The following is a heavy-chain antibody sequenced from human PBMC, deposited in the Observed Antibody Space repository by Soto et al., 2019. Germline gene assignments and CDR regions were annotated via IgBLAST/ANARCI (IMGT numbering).Heavy chain of an antibody. CDR2: IYYSGRT. V-gene: IGHV4-31*03. J-gene: IGHJ4*02. CDR1: GGSITSGAYY. CDR3: ARDLRGGTLFDY. Sequence: QVQLQESGPGLVKPSQTLSLTCSVSGGSITSGAYYWSWIRQRPGMGLEWIGFIYYSGRTYYNPSLNSRVTISLHSSQNQFSLTLNSVTAADTAVYYCARDLRGGTLFDYWGQGALVTVSS.